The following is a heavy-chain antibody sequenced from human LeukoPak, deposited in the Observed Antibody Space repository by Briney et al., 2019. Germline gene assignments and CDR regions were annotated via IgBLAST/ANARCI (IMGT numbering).Heavy chain of an antibody. D-gene: IGHD2-2*01. CDR3: VNLFSSNF. CDR2: ISSSGGST. J-gene: IGHJ4*02. Sequence: PGGSLRLSCAASAFTLSSYAMSWVRQAPGKGLEWVAGISSSGGSTNCADSAKGRFTISRDNSMNTLYLHMNSLTVEDTAMYYCVNLFSSNFWGQGTQVTVSS. CDR1: AFTLSSYA. V-gene: IGHV3-23*01.